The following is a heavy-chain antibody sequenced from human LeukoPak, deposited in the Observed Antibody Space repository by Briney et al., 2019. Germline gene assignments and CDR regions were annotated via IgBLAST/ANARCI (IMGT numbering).Heavy chain of an antibody. D-gene: IGHD3-22*01. CDR3: ARVIDYDISGYYLGY. V-gene: IGHV4-34*01. Sequence: SETLSLTCAVYGGSFSGCYWSWIRQPPGKGLEWIGEINDSGSTSCSPSLKSRVSISVDTSKNQFSLKLSSVTAADTAVYYCARVIDYDISGYYLGYWGQGNRVAVSS. CDR2: INDSGST. J-gene: IGHJ4*02. CDR1: GGSFSGCY.